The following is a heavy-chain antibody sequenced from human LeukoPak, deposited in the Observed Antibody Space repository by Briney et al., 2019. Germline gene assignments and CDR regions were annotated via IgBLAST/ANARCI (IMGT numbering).Heavy chain of an antibody. J-gene: IGHJ3*02. CDR2: ISAYNGNT. Sequence: ASVKVSCKASGYTFTSYGISWVRQAPGQGLEWMGWISAYNGNTNYAQKLQGRATMTTDTSTSTAYMELRSLRSDDTAVYYCARSYYDSSGYLDAFDIWGQGTMVTVSS. CDR3: ARSYYDSSGYLDAFDI. CDR1: GYTFTSYG. V-gene: IGHV1-18*01. D-gene: IGHD3-22*01.